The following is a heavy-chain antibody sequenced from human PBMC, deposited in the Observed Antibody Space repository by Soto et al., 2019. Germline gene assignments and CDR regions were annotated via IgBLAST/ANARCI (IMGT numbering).Heavy chain of an antibody. CDR3: ACVAPTIFGAQFHQNLVDV. Sequence: PGGSLRLSCAASGFTFPDYHMTWIRQAQGKGLEWISYINRRGTYTTYADSVRGRFTVSRDNAKKSLYLQMDSLTGEDTAVYYCACVAPTIFGAQFHQNLVDVWGQGNMVTVAS. D-gene: IGHD3-3*01. CDR1: GFTFPDYH. J-gene: IGHJ6*02. V-gene: IGHV3-11*06. CDR2: INRRGTYT.